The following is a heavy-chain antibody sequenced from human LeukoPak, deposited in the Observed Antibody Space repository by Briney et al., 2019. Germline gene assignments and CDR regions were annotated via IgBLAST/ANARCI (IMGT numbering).Heavy chain of an antibody. V-gene: IGHV4-59*01. J-gene: IGHJ6*02. CDR2: IYYSGST. Sequence: SETLSLTCTVSGGSISSYYWSWIRQPPGKGLEWIGYIYYSGSTNYNPSLKSRVTISVDTSKNQFSLKLSSVTAADTAVYYCARVGGSGSYYYAMDVWGQGTTVTVSS. CDR1: GGSISSYY. CDR3: ARVGGSGSYYYAMDV. D-gene: IGHD3-10*01.